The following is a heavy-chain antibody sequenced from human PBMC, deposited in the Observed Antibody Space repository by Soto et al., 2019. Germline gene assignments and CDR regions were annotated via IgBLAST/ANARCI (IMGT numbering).Heavy chain of an antibody. CDR3: ARGGYYDSSGYYLFDY. Sequence: GGSLRLSCAASGFTFSSYDMHWVRQATGKGLEWVSAIGTAGDTYYPGSVKGRFTISRENAKNSLYLQMNSLRAEDTAVYYCARGGYYDSSGYYLFDYWGQGTLVTVSS. CDR2: IGTAGDT. J-gene: IGHJ4*02. CDR1: GFTFSSYD. D-gene: IGHD3-22*01. V-gene: IGHV3-13*01.